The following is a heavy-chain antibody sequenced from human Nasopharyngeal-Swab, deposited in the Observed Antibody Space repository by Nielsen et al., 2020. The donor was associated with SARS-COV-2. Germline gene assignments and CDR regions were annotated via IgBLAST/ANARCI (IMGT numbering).Heavy chain of an antibody. Sequence: ASVKVSCKASGYTFTSYGISWVRQAPGQGLGWMGWISAYNGNTNYAQKLQGRVTMTTDTSTSTAYMELRSLRSDDTAVYYCARRGYYGSGSYYKNNWFDPWGQGTLVTVSS. D-gene: IGHD3-10*01. V-gene: IGHV1-18*01. CDR1: GYTFTSYG. J-gene: IGHJ5*02. CDR2: ISAYNGNT. CDR3: ARRGYYGSGSYYKNNWFDP.